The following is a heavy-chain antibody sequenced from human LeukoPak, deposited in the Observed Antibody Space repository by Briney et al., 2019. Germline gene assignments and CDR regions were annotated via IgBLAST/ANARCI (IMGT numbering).Heavy chain of an antibody. D-gene: IGHD3-22*01. Sequence: PSETLSLTCTVSGGSISIYYWSWIRQPPGKGLEWIGYIYYSGNTNYNPSLKSRVTISVDTSKNQFSLRLSSVTAADTAVYYCARGEYYYDSSGYDLNYWGQGTLVTVSS. CDR1: GGSISIYY. V-gene: IGHV4-59*08. CDR3: ARGEYYYDSSGYDLNY. CDR2: IYYSGNT. J-gene: IGHJ4*02.